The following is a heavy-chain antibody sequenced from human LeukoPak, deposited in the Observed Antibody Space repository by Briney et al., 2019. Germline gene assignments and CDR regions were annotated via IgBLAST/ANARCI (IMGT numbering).Heavy chain of an antibody. V-gene: IGHV3-64*02. CDR3: ARVGESGSFDY. CDR1: GFTFTIYS. CDR2: IDPKGGNT. D-gene: IGHD1-26*01. Sequence: GSLRLSFAASGFTFTIYSMHWVRQTPGKGLEYVSAIDPKGGNTYYADSVKGRFTISRDNSKSTLSLQMGSLRAEDMAVYYCARVGESGSFDYWGQGTLVTVSS. J-gene: IGHJ4*02.